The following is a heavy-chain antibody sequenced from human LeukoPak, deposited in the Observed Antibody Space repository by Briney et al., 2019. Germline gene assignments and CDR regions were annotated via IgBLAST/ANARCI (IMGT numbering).Heavy chain of an antibody. CDR2: IYYSGST. D-gene: IGHD6-13*01. J-gene: IGHJ4*02. Sequence: SETLSLTCTVSGGSISSGNYYWGWIRQPPGKGLEWIGSIYYSGSTYYNPSLKSRVTISVDTSKNQFSLKLSSVTAADTAVYYCARDRVAAAASDYWGQGTLVTVSS. CDR1: GGSISSGNYY. V-gene: IGHV4-39*07. CDR3: ARDRVAAAASDY.